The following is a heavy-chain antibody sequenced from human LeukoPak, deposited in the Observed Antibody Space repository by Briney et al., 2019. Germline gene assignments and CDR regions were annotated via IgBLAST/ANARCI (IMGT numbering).Heavy chain of an antibody. D-gene: IGHD3-16*02. CDR1: GFTFSSYW. V-gene: IGHV3-7*01. Sequence: TGGSLRLSCAASGFTFSSYWMSWVRQAPGKGLEWVANIKQDGSEKYYVDSVKGRFTISRDNAKNSLYLQMNSLRAEDTAVYYCARGQTYDYVWGSYRTILHFDYWGQGTLVTVSS. J-gene: IGHJ4*02. CDR2: IKQDGSEK. CDR3: ARGQTYDYVWGSYRTILHFDY.